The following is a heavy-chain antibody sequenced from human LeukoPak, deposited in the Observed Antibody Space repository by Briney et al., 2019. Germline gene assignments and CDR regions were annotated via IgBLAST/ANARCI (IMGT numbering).Heavy chain of an antibody. CDR2: ISSSSSYI. J-gene: IGHJ5*02. V-gene: IGHV3-21*06. CDR1: GFTFSSYS. CDR3: AKSGGYSYANA. Sequence: GGSLRLSCAASGFTFSSYSMNWVRQAPGKGLEWVSSISSSSSYIYYADSVKGRFTISRDNSKNTLYLQMNSLRAEDTAVYYCAKSGGYSYANAWGQGTLVTVSS. D-gene: IGHD5-18*01.